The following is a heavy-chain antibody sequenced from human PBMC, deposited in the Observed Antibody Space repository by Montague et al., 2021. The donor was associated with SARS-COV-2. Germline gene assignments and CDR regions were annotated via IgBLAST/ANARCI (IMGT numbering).Heavy chain of an antibody. D-gene: IGHD2-2*01. Sequence: TLSLTCTVSGGSISSGGYYWSWIRQHPGKGLEWIGYIYYSGSTYYNPSLKSRVTISVDTSKNQFSLKLSSVTAADTAVYYCATESLGYGSSTGCYGPSYAMDVWGQGTTVTVSS. CDR2: IYYSGST. CDR1: GGSISSGGYY. V-gene: IGHV4-31*03. J-gene: IGHJ6*02. CDR3: ATESLGYGSSTGCYGPSYAMDV.